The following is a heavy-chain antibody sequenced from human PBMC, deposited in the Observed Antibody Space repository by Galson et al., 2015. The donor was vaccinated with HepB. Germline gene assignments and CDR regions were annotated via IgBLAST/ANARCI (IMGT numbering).Heavy chain of an antibody. CDR3: ARDWSGY. CDR2: ISPYNGRT. D-gene: IGHD3-10*01. Sequence: PGQGLEWMGWISPYNGRTKYAQKFQGRVTMTTDTSTSTAYMELRSLRSDDTAVYYCARDWSGYWGQGTLVTVSS. J-gene: IGHJ4*02. V-gene: IGHV1-18*01.